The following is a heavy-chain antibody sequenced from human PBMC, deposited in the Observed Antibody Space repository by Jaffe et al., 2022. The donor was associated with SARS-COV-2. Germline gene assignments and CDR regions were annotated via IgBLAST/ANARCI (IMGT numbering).Heavy chain of an antibody. J-gene: IGHJ4*02. V-gene: IGHV3-9*01. D-gene: IGHD3-16*01. CDR2: ISWNSGSI. CDR1: GFTFDDYA. CDR3: AKDGGGLEYLIDY. Sequence: EVQLVESGGGLVQPGRSLRLSCAASGFTFDDYAMHWVRQAPGKGLEWVSGISWNSGSIGYADSVKGRFTISRDNAKNSLYLQMNSLRAEDTALYYCAKDGGGLEYLIDYWGQGTLVTVSS.